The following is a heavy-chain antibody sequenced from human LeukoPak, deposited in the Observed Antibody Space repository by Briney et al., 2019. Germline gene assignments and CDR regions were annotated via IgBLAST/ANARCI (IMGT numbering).Heavy chain of an antibody. CDR1: GGTFSRYA. J-gene: IGHJ4*02. CDR2: IISIFGTA. CDR3: ARSRGSCYSCGDY. Sequence: SVKVSCTASGGTFSRYAINWVRQAPGQGLEWMGGIISIFGTANYAQKFQGRVTITADESTSTAYMELSSLRSEDTAVYYCARSRGSCYSCGDYWGQGTLVTVSS. V-gene: IGHV1-69*13. D-gene: IGHD2-15*01.